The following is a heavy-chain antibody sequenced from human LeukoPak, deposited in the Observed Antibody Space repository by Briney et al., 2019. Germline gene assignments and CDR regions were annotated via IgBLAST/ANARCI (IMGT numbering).Heavy chain of an antibody. J-gene: IGHJ4*02. CDR1: GFTFSSYA. V-gene: IGHV3-23*01. CDR3: AKDSRRVLTTVYYGSVY. D-gene: IGHD3-10*01. Sequence: QPGGSLRLSCAASGFTFSSYAMSWVRQAPGKGLEWVSAISGSGGSTYYADSVKGRFTISRDNSKNTLYLQMNSLRAEDTAVYYCAKDSRRVLTTVYYGSVYWGQGTLVTVSS. CDR2: ISGSGGST.